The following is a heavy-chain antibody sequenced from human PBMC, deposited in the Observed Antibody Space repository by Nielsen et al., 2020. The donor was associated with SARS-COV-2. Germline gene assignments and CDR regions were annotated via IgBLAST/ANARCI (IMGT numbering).Heavy chain of an antibody. J-gene: IGHJ4*02. CDR3: ARGRCSGSSWSTPFDY. Sequence: ASVKVSCKASGYTFTGYYMHWVRQAPGQGLEWMGRINPNSGGTNYAQKFQGRVTMTRDTSISTAYMELSRLRSDDTAVYYCARGRCSGSSWSTPFDYWGQGTLVTVSS. CDR2: INPNSGGT. D-gene: IGHD6-13*01. V-gene: IGHV1-2*06. CDR1: GYTFTGYY.